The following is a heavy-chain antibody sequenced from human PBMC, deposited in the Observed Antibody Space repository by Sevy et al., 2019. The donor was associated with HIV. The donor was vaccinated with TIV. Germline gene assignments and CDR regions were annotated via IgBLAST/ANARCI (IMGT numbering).Heavy chain of an antibody. CDR1: GFTFSSYG. CDR3: ASAFHNVVVPAAYYYYYGMDV. CDR2: IRYDGSNK. Sequence: GGSLRLSCAASGFTFSSYGMHWVRQAPGKGLEWVAFIRYDGSNKYYADSVKGRFTISRDNSKNTLYLQMNSLRAEDTAVYYCASAFHNVVVPAAYYYYYGMDVWGQGTTVTVSS. J-gene: IGHJ6*02. D-gene: IGHD2-2*01. V-gene: IGHV3-30*02.